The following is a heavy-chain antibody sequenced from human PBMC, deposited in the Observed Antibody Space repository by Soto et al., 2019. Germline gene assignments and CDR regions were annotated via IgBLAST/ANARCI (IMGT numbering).Heavy chain of an antibody. V-gene: IGHV4-39*01. CDR2: IDYNGVT. CDR1: CASISSRDYY. CDR3: GRVMIGTSRHTDSDY. Sequence: SETLSLTCTVSCASISSRDYYWGWIRQTPGKGLEWIGNIDYNGVTYYNPSLKSRVTVSKDTSKNQFSLKVASVTAADTAIYYCGRVMIGTSRHTDSDYWGQGTQVTVSS. J-gene: IGHJ4*02. D-gene: IGHD2-8*01.